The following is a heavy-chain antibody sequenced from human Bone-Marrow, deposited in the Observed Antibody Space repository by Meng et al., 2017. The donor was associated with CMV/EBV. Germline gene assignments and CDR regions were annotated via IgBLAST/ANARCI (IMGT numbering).Heavy chain of an antibody. CDR3: ASSSTTLYGMDV. Sequence: GESLKISCAASGFTFSSYSMNWVRQAPGKGLECVSSISSSSSYIYYADSVKGLFTISRDNAKNSLYLQMNSLRAEDTAVYYCASSSTTLYGMDVWGQGTTVTGSS. J-gene: IGHJ6*02. CDR2: ISSSSSYI. V-gene: IGHV3-21*01. D-gene: IGHD2-2*01. CDR1: GFTFSSYS.